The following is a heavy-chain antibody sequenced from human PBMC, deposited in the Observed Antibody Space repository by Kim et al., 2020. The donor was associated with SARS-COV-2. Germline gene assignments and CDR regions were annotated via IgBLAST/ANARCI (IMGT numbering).Heavy chain of an antibody. J-gene: IGHJ4*02. V-gene: IGHV3-23*01. D-gene: IGHD3-22*01. CDR3: ARDSNSYDSSFDY. Sequence: ASQKGRFAISRDSSKKTLYLQMNSLTAEDTAVYYCARDSNSYDSSFDYWGQGTLVTVSS.